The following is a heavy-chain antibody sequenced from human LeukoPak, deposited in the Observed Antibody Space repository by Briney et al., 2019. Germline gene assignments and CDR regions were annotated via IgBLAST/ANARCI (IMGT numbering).Heavy chain of an antibody. D-gene: IGHD3-16*01. CDR2: INGDSSYI. V-gene: IGHV3-21*04. CDR1: GFTFSAYA. J-gene: IGHJ4*02. CDR3: ARVWVHRHGFDY. Sequence: PGGSLRLSCAASGFTFSAYAIEWVRQAPGKGLEWVSSINGDSSYIYYADSVKGRFTIARDNAKNSVHLQMNSLRAEDTAVYYCARVWVHRHGFDYWGQGTLVTVSS.